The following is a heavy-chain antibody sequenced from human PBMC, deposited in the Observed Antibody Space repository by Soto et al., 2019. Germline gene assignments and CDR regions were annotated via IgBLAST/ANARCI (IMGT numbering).Heavy chain of an antibody. CDR3: ARDGAAGWFGELRGV. CDR2: IIRSFGTA. J-gene: IGHJ4*02. V-gene: IGHV1-69*12. CDR1: GGTFSSYA. Sequence: QVQLVQSGAEVKKPGSSVKVSCKASGGTFSSYAISWVRQAPGQGLEWMGGIIRSFGTANYAQKFQGRVTITADESTSTAYMELSSLRSEATAVYYCARDGAAGWFGELRGVWCQGTLVTVSS. D-gene: IGHD3-10*01.